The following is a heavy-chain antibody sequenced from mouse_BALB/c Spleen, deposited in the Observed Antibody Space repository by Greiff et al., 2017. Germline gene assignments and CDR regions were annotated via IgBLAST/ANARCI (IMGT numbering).Heavy chain of an antibody. V-gene: IGHV3-6*02. J-gene: IGHJ3*01. CDR2: ISYDGSN. Sequence: ESGPGLVKPSQSLSLTCSVTGYSITSGYYWNWIRQFPGNKLEWMGYISYDGSNNYNPSLKNRISITRDTSKNQFFLKLNSVTTEDTATYYCARGSTMISFAYWGQGTLVTVSA. CDR3: ARGSTMISFAY. CDR1: GYSITSGYY. D-gene: IGHD2-4*01.